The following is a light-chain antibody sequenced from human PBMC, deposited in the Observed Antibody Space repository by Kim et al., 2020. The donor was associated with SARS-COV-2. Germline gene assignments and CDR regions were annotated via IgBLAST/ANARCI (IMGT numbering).Light chain of an antibody. CDR3: QDYGT. J-gene: IGKJ5*01. CDR1: QSVTINY. V-gene: IGKV3-20*01. Sequence: EIVLTQSPGTLSLSPGERATLSCRAGQSVTINYLAWYQQRPGQAPRLLIYGTSSRATGIPDRFSGSGSGTDFTLTISRLEPEDFAVYYIQDYGTFGEGGRLGIK. CDR2: GTS.